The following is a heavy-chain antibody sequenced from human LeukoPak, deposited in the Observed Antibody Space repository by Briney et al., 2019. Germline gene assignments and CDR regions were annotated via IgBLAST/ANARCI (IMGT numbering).Heavy chain of an antibody. V-gene: IGHV1-2*02. CDR3: ARRGLTWTTLNWFDP. CDR2: INPNSGGT. Sequence: ASVKVSCKASGYTFTGYYMHWVRQAPGQGLEWMGWINPNSGGTNYAQKFQGRVTMTRDTSISTACMELSRLRSDDTAVYYCARRGLTWTTLNWFDPWGQGTLVTVSS. D-gene: IGHD3-16*01. J-gene: IGHJ5*02. CDR1: GYTFTGYY.